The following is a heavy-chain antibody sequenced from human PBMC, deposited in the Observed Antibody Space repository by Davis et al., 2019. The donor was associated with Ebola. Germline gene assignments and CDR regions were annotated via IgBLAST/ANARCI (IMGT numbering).Heavy chain of an antibody. D-gene: IGHD3-3*01. J-gene: IGHJ4*02. V-gene: IGHV3-21*06. CDR3: ARVHYDFWSGYFDF. Sequence: GRFTISRDNAKNSVFLQVNSLRAEDTAVYYCARVHYDFWSGYFDFWGQGTLVTVSS.